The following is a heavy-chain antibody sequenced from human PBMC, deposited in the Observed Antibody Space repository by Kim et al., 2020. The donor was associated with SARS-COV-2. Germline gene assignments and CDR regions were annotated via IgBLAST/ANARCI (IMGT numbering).Heavy chain of an antibody. V-gene: IGHV4-34*01. Sequence: NYNPSLKSRVTISVDTSKNQFSLKLSSVTAADTAVYYCARASVAVASFDYWGQGTLVTVSS. CDR3: ARASVAVASFDY. D-gene: IGHD6-19*01. J-gene: IGHJ4*02.